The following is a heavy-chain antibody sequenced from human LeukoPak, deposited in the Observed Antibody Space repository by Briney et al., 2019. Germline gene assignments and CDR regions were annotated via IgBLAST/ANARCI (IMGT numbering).Heavy chain of an antibody. CDR1: GFTFDDYG. J-gene: IGHJ5*02. V-gene: IGHV3-20*04. D-gene: IGHD1-14*01. CDR2: INWNGGSN. CDR3: ERGFVAENWFDP. Sequence: GGSLRLSCAASGFTFDDYGMSWVRQAPGKELDWVSGINWNGGSNGYAESVKGRFTIYRDNAKNYLYMQMNSLRAEDTALYYCERGFVAENWFDPWGQGTLVTVSS.